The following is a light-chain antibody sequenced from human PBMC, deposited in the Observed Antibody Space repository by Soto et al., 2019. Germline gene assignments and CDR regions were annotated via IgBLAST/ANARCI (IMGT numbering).Light chain of an antibody. Sequence: QSVLTQPASGSGSPGQSITISCTGTRSDVGGYNYVSWYQQHPGKAPKLMIYDVSNRPSGVSNRFSGSKSGNTASLTISGLQAEDEADYYCSSYTSSSTLYVFGTGTKVTVL. CDR3: SSYTSSSTLYV. CDR2: DVS. V-gene: IGLV2-14*03. CDR1: RSDVGGYNY. J-gene: IGLJ1*01.